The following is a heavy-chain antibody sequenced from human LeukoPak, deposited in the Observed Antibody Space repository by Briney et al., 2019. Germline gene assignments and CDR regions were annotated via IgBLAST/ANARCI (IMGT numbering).Heavy chain of an antibody. Sequence: GGSLRLSCAVSGFTFSSYAMSRVRQAPGKGLEWVSAISGSGGSTYYADSVKGRFTISRDNSKNTLYLQMNSLRAEDTAVYYCAKDRIEYSSGSPPYDAFDIWGQGTMVTVSS. CDR3: AKDRIEYSSGSPPYDAFDI. CDR1: GFTFSSYA. D-gene: IGHD6-19*01. J-gene: IGHJ3*02. CDR2: ISGSGGST. V-gene: IGHV3-23*01.